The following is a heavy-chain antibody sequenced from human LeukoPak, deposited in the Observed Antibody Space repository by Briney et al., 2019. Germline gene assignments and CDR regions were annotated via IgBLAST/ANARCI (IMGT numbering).Heavy chain of an antibody. CDR2: IYYSGST. D-gene: IGHD3-10*01. CDR1: GGSISSYY. CDR3: ARRRPSGRSDY. V-gene: IGHV4-59*01. Sequence: PSETLSLTCTVSGGSISSYYWNWLRQPPGKGLEWIGYIYYSGSTNYNPSLKRRVTISVDTSKNQFSLKLSSVTAADTAVYYCARRRPSGRSDYWGQGTLVTVSS. J-gene: IGHJ4*02.